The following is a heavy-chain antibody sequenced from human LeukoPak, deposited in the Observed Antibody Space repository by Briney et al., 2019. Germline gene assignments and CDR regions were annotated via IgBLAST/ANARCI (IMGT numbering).Heavy chain of an antibody. Sequence: ASVKVSCKASGYTFTSYGISWVRQAPGQGLEWMGWISAYNGNTNYAQKLQGRVTMTTDTSTSTAYMELRSLRSDDTAVYYCARDLGADYDFWSGYTYYGMDVWGQGTTVTVSS. V-gene: IGHV1-18*01. CDR2: ISAYNGNT. CDR3: ARDLGADYDFWSGYTYYGMDV. J-gene: IGHJ6*02. D-gene: IGHD3-3*01. CDR1: GYTFTSYG.